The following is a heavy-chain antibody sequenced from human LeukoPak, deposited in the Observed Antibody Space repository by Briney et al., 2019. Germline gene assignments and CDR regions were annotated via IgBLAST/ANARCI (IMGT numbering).Heavy chain of an antibody. CDR1: GFTFSSYW. CDR2: IKQDGSEK. J-gene: IGHJ6*02. Sequence: GGSLRLSCAASGFTFSSYWMSWVRQAPGKGLEWVANIKQDGSEKYYVDSVKGRFTISRDNAKNSLYLQMNSLRAEDTAVYYCARDGDCSSTSCYRNSSHYYYGMDVWGQGTTVTVSS. CDR3: ARDGDCSSTSCYRNSSHYYYGMDV. V-gene: IGHV3-7*01. D-gene: IGHD2-2*01.